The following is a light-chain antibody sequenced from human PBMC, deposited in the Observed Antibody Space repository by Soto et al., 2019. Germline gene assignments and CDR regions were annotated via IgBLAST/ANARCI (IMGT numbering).Light chain of an antibody. CDR1: QRVNSSY. CDR2: GAS. Sequence: EIVLTQSPDTLYLSPGEGATLSCRASQRVNSSYLAWYQQKHDQAPRLLISGASDRAACVTARVSGSGSGTDFTITSSRLEPEDFAVYYCKQYVNSPITFGQGTRLQIK. J-gene: IGKJ2*01. CDR3: KQYVNSPIT. V-gene: IGKV3-20*01.